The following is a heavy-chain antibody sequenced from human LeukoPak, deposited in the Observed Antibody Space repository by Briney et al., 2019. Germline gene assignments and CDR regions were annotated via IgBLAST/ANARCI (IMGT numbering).Heavy chain of an antibody. CDR1: GFTFSSYW. J-gene: IGHJ4*02. V-gene: IGHV3-7*01. CDR3: AGDKGYCSSTSCYIEY. Sequence: GGSLRLSCAASGFTFSSYWMSWVRQAPGKGLEWVANIKQDGSEEYYVDSVKGRFTISRDNAKNSLYLQMNSLRAEDTAVYYCAGDKGYCSSTSCYIEYWGQGTLVTVSS. D-gene: IGHD2-2*02. CDR2: IKQDGSEE.